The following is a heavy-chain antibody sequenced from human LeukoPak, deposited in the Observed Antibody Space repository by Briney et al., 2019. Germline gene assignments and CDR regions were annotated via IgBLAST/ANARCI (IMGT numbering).Heavy chain of an antibody. Sequence: SETLSLTCTVSGGSISSGSYYWSWIRQPPGKALEWIGFITDSGNTYYNPSLQSRLAISVDTSKTHFFLKLRSVAAADTAIYYCARHGSDWAFDFWGQGTLVTVSS. D-gene: IGHD6-19*01. CDR3: ARHGSDWAFDF. CDR1: GGSISSGSYY. CDR2: ITDSGNT. J-gene: IGHJ4*02. V-gene: IGHV4-61*03.